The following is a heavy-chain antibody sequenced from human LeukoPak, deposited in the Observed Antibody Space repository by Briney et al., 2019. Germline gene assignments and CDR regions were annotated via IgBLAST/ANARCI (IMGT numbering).Heavy chain of an antibody. J-gene: IGHJ4*02. V-gene: IGHV4-38-2*02. CDR2: IYHSGST. Sequence: SETLSLTCTVSRYSISRGYYWGWIRQPPGKGLEWIGSIYHSGSTYYNPSLKSQVTISVDTSKNQFSLTLSSVTAADTAVYYCARDEELYYFDYWGQGTLVTVSS. CDR3: ARDEELYYFDY. D-gene: IGHD1-7*01. CDR1: RYSISRGYY.